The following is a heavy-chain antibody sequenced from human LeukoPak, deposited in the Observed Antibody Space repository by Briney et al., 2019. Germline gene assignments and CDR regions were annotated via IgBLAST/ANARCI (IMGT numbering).Heavy chain of an antibody. Sequence: GGSLRLSCAASGFTFDDYAMHWVRQAPGKGLEWVSGISWNSGSIGYADSVKGRFTISRDNAKNSLYLQMNSLRAEDTAVYYCAREVRGYSYGPNWFDPWGQGTLVTVSS. D-gene: IGHD5-18*01. CDR3: AREVRGYSYGPNWFDP. CDR2: ISWNSGSI. CDR1: GFTFDDYA. J-gene: IGHJ5*02. V-gene: IGHV3-9*01.